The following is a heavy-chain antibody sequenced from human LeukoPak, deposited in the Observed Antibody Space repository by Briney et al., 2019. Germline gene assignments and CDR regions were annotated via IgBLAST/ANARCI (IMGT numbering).Heavy chain of an antibody. J-gene: IGHJ4*02. V-gene: IGHV3-23*01. Sequence: GGSLRLSCAASGFTFSSYAMSWVRQAPGKGLEWVSAISGSGGSTYYADFVKGRFTISRDNSKNTLHLQMNSLRAEDTAVYYCAKEDTAMVLQDPFDYWGQGTLVTVSS. D-gene: IGHD5-18*01. CDR2: ISGSGGST. CDR1: GFTFSSYA. CDR3: AKEDTAMVLQDPFDY.